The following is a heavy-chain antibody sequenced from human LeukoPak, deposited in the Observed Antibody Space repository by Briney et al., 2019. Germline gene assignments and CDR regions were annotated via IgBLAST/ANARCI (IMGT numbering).Heavy chain of an antibody. Sequence: GASVKVSCKASGGTFISYAISWVGQAPGQGREWMGRIIPIFGTANYAQKFQGRVTITTDESTSTAYMELSSLRSEDTAVYYCARENSSSWYRFDPWGQGTLVTVSS. D-gene: IGHD6-13*01. V-gene: IGHV1-69*05. CDR2: IIPIFGTA. CDR3: ARENSSSWYRFDP. CDR1: GGTFISYA. J-gene: IGHJ5*02.